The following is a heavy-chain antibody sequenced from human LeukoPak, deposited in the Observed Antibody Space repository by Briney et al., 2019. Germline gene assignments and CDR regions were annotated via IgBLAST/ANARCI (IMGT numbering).Heavy chain of an antibody. V-gene: IGHV3-23*01. CDR1: GFNFGGYS. D-gene: IGHD2-2*03. CDR2: VLSGGGST. Sequence: PGGSLRLSCEGSGFNFGGYSMSWVRQAPGKGLEWVSGVLSGGGSTYYADAVKGRFTISRDNSRSTLYLQMNSLRAEDTAVYYCAKDAIYGVGYWEFDYWGQGTLVTVSS. CDR3: AKDAIYGVGYWEFDY. J-gene: IGHJ4*02.